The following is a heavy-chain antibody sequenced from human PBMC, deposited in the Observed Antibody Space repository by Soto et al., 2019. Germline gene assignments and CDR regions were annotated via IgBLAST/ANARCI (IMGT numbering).Heavy chain of an antibody. CDR3: VRAGTGFQLDY. CDR1: GFTFSDHY. V-gene: IGHV3-72*01. J-gene: IGHJ4*02. Sequence: GGSLRLSCAASGFTFSDHYMDWVRQASGKGLEWVGRIRNKANSYTAEYAASVKGRFTVSRDDSKNSLYLEMNSLKIEDTALYYCVRAGTGFQLDYWGQGTLVTVSS. CDR2: IRNKANSYTA. D-gene: IGHD3-9*01.